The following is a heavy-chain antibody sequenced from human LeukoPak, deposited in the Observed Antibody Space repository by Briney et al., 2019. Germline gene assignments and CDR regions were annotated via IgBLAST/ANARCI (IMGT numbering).Heavy chain of an antibody. CDR1: GGSISSYY. CDR3: ARTVRYCSSTSCYTYYYYMDV. CDR2: IYYSGST. D-gene: IGHD2-2*01. Sequence: SETLSLTCTVSGGSISSYYWSWIRQPPGKGLEWIGYIYYSGSTNYNPSLKSRVTISVDTSKNQFSLKLSSVTAADTAVYYCARTVRYCSSTSCYTYYYYMDVWGKGTTVTISS. J-gene: IGHJ6*03. V-gene: IGHV4-59*12.